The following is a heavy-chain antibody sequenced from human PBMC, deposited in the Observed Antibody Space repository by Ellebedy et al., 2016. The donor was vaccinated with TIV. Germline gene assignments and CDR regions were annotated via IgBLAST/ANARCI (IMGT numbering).Heavy chain of an antibody. CDR1: GGSITSGSYY. Sequence: MPSETLSLTCTVSGGSITSGSYYWAWIRQPPGKGREWFGNVYFIGSTNYNPSLKSRVTISVDTSKNQFSLKLTSVTAADTAVYYCVRHPTLGTLDYWGQGAQVTVSS. CDR3: VRHPTLGTLDY. D-gene: IGHD3-16*01. J-gene: IGHJ4*02. CDR2: VYFIGST. V-gene: IGHV4-39*01.